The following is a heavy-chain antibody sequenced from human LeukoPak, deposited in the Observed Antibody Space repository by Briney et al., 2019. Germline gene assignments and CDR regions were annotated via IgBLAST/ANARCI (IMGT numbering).Heavy chain of an antibody. Sequence: ASVKVSCKASGYTFTSYGISWVRQAPGQGLEWMGWINPNSGGRNYAQKFQGRVTMTRDTSISTAYMELSRLRSDDTAVYYCARDLEDSSGRYNWFDPWGQGTLVTVSS. J-gene: IGHJ5*02. D-gene: IGHD3-22*01. V-gene: IGHV1-2*02. CDR2: INPNSGGR. CDR3: ARDLEDSSGRYNWFDP. CDR1: GYTFTSYG.